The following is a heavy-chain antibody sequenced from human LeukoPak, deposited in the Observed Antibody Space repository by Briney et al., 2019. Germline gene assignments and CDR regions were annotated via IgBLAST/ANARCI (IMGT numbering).Heavy chain of an antibody. D-gene: IGHD6-19*01. J-gene: IGHJ4*02. Sequence: SETLSLTCNVSGASVSSGSYYWSWIRQPPGKGLEWIGYIYYSGSTNYNPSLKSRVTISVDTSKNQFSLKLSSVTAADTAVYYCARGHTIAVELDYWGQGTLVTVSS. CDR3: ARGHTIAVELDY. CDR1: GASVSSGSYY. CDR2: IYYSGST. V-gene: IGHV4-61*01.